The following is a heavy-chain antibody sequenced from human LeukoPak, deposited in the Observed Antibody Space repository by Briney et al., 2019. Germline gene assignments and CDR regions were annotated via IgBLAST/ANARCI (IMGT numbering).Heavy chain of an antibody. CDR3: AKDGYGVLDY. J-gene: IGHJ4*02. Sequence: GGSLRLSCAASGFTFSDYVMSWVPQAPGKGLEWVSDISGSGGSTHYADSVKGRFTISRENSQNTLYLQMNSLRAEDTAVYYCAKDGYGVLDYWGQGTLASVSS. CDR2: ISGSGGST. V-gene: IGHV3-23*01. D-gene: IGHD4-17*01. CDR1: GFTFSDYV.